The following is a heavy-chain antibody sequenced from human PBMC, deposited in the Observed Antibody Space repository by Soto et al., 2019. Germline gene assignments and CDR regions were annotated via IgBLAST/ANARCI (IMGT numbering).Heavy chain of an antibody. CDR2: IYYRGST. V-gene: IGHV4-59*01. Sequence: LXLXCTVSGGTISSXCWSWVRQAPGKGLEWIGHIYYRGSTSYNPSLRSRSTISVDTSKNQFSLKLNSVTTADKAVYYCARDGREASGMDVWGQGTKGTVS. CDR3: ARDGREASGMDV. J-gene: IGHJ6*02. D-gene: IGHD1-26*01. CDR1: GGTISSXC.